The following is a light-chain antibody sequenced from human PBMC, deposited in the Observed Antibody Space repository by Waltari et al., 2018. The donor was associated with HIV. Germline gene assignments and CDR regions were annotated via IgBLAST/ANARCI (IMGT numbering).Light chain of an antibody. CDR3: SSYTSSSSYV. CDR1: SRDVGGYNY. J-gene: IGLJ1*01. Sequence: SALTQPLSLSGSHGKSITIPCPGTSRDVGGYNYVSCYQQHPSKAPKLMIYDVSNRPSGVSNRFSGSKSGNTASLTISGLQAEDEADYYCSSYTSSSSYVFGTGTNVTVL. V-gene: IGLV2-14*01. CDR2: DVS.